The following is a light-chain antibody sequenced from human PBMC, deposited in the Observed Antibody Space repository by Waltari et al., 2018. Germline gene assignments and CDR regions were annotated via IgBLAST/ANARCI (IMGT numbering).Light chain of an antibody. CDR1: RSVGRP. Sequence: RPRRSVGRPLVWYQQQRRQAARVLMYGATTRATGIADRCSGSGAGTDVSFTVSRLEPEDFAVYDCQHNVRVPATFGQGTKVEIK. V-gene: IGKV3-20*01. CDR3: QHNVRVPAT. J-gene: IGKJ1*01. CDR2: GAT.